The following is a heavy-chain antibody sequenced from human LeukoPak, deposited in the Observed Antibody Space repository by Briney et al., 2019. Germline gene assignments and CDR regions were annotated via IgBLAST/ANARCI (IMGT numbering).Heavy chain of an antibody. CDR1: GFTFSSYW. CDR3: ARDRGDSSGWYSRASDWFDP. Sequence: GGSLRLSCAASGFTFSSYWMSWVRQAPGKGLEWVANIKQDGSEKYYVDSVKGRFTISRDNAKNSLYLQMNSLRAEDTAVYYCARDRGDSSGWYSRASDWFDPWGQGTLVTVSS. J-gene: IGHJ5*02. CDR2: IKQDGSEK. D-gene: IGHD6-19*01. V-gene: IGHV3-7*01.